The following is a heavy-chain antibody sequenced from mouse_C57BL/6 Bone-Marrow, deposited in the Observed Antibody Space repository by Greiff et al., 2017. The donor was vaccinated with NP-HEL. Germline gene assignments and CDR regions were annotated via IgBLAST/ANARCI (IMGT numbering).Heavy chain of an antibody. CDR3: TTNYDEASWFAY. D-gene: IGHD2-4*01. Sequence: VHVKQSGAELVRPGASVKLSCTASGFNIKDDYMHWVKQRPEQGLEWIGWIDPENGDTEYASKLQGKATITADTSSNTAYLQLSSLTSEDTAVYYCTTNYDEASWFAYWGQGTLVTVSA. V-gene: IGHV14-4*01. CDR2: IDPENGDT. J-gene: IGHJ3*01. CDR1: GFNIKDDY.